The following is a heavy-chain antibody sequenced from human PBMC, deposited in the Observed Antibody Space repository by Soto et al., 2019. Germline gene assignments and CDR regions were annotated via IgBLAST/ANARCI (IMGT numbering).Heavy chain of an antibody. V-gene: IGHV4-4*02. D-gene: IGHD2-21*01. CDR1: GGSITSNW. J-gene: IGHJ4*02. CDR2: IFHTGSA. Sequence: QVQLQESGPGLMKPSGTLSLTCAVSGGSITSNWWRWVRQPPGKGLEWIAEIFHTGSANYNPSLMGRLTISMDKSMNHLPLNLTSVTAADTAVYYWARHIAVSGTRGFDHWGQGTLVTVSS. CDR3: ARHIAVSGTRGFDH.